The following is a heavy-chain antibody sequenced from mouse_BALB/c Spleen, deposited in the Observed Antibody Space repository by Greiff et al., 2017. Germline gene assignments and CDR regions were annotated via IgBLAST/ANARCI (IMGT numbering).Heavy chain of an antibody. CDR3: ALDYGNYDWFAY. Sequence: EVQVVESGGGLVKPGGSLKLSCAASGFTFSSYAMSWVRQTPEKRLEWVASISSGGSTYYPDSVKGRFTISRDNARNILYLQMSSLRSEDTAMYYCALDYGNYDWFAYWGQGTLVTVSA. CDR2: ISSGGST. V-gene: IGHV5-6-5*01. D-gene: IGHD2-1*01. J-gene: IGHJ3*01. CDR1: GFTFSSYA.